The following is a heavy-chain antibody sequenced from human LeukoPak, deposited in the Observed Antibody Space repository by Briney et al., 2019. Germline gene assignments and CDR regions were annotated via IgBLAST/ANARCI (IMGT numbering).Heavy chain of an antibody. D-gene: IGHD2-8*01. J-gene: IGHJ5*02. Sequence: GGSLRLSCAASGFTFNTYTMHWVRQAPGKGLEWVAVTSNDESNKYYADSVKGRFTLSRHNSKNTLYLQMNSLSPADTAVYYCARTGTLYHNWFDPWGQGTLVTVSS. CDR1: GFTFNTYT. CDR3: ARTGTLYHNWFDP. CDR2: TSNDESNK. V-gene: IGHV3-30-3*01.